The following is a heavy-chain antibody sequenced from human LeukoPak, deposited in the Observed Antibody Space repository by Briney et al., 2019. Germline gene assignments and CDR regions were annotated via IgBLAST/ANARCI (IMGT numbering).Heavy chain of an antibody. CDR2: ISWNSGST. CDR3: VRGNFGPAQWFDP. CDR1: GFTFDDYA. D-gene: IGHD3/OR15-3a*01. J-gene: IGHJ5*02. Sequence: SLRLSCAASGFTFDDYAIHWVRQVPGKGLEWFSGISWNSGSTGYAGSVKGRFTMSRDNTKNSLYLQMNSLTPDDTALYYCVRGNFGPAQWFDPWGQGTLVTVSS. V-gene: IGHV3-9*01.